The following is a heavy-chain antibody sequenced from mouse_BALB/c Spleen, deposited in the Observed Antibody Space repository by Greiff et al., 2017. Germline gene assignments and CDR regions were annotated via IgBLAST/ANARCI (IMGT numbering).Heavy chain of an antibody. CDR2: ISDGGSYT. CDR3: ARDYYGSLYAMDY. CDR1: GFTFSDYY. J-gene: IGHJ4*01. D-gene: IGHD1-1*01. Sequence: EVHLVESGGGLVKPGGSLKLSCAASGFTFSDYYMYWVRQTPEKRLEWVATISDGGSYTYYPDSVKGRCTISRDNAKNNLYLQMSSLKSEDTAMYCCARDYYGSLYAMDYGGQGTSVTVSS. V-gene: IGHV5-4*02.